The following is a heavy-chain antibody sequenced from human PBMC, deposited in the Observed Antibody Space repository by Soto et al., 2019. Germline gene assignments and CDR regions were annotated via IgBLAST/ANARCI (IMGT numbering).Heavy chain of an antibody. D-gene: IGHD3-22*01. V-gene: IGHV3-21*01. CDR2: ISSSSSYI. Sequence: WGSLRLSCAASGFTFSSYSMNWVRQAPGKGLEWVSSISSSSSYIYYADSVKGRFTVSRDNAKNSLYLQMNSLRAEDTAVYYCARDLKRAYYYDSSGLNFDYWGQGTLVTVSS. J-gene: IGHJ4*02. CDR3: ARDLKRAYYYDSSGLNFDY. CDR1: GFTFSSYS.